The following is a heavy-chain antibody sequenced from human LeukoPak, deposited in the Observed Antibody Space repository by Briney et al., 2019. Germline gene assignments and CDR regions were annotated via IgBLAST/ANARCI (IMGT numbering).Heavy chain of an antibody. CDR2: IYPGDSDT. Sequence: GESLKISCKGSGYSFTSYWIGWVRQMPGKGLEWMGIIYPGDSDTRYSPSFQGQVTISADKSISTAYLQWSSLKASDTALYYCARLPKDIVVVVAATHWGQGTLVTVSP. J-gene: IGHJ4*02. D-gene: IGHD2-15*01. CDR3: ARLPKDIVVVVAATH. V-gene: IGHV5-51*01. CDR1: GYSFTSYW.